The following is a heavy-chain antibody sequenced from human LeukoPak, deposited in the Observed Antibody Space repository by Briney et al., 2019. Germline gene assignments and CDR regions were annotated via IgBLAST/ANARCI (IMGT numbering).Heavy chain of an antibody. J-gene: IGHJ4*02. Sequence: GGSLRLSCEGSGFTFSNPWMSWVRQAPGKGLEWVAIISYDGSNKYYADSVKGRFTISRDNSKNTLYLQMNSLRAEDTAVYYCAKAPPNCNTVSCYADYWGQGTLVTVSS. D-gene: IGHD2-2*01. V-gene: IGHV3-30*18. CDR1: GFTFSNPW. CDR2: ISYDGSNK. CDR3: AKAPPNCNTVSCYADY.